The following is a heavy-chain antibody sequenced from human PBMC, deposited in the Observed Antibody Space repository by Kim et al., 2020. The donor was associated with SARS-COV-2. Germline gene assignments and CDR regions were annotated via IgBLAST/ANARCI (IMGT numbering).Heavy chain of an antibody. CDR2: ISYDGSNK. Sequence: GGSLRLSCAASGFTFSSYGMHWVRQAPGKGLEWVAVISYDGSNKYYADSVKGRFTISRDNSKNTLYLQMNSLRAEDTAVYYCAKDVDIVATWVLGMDVWGQGTTVPVSS. CDR3: AKDVDIVATWVLGMDV. V-gene: IGHV3-30*18. J-gene: IGHJ6*02. D-gene: IGHD5-12*01. CDR1: GFTFSSYG.